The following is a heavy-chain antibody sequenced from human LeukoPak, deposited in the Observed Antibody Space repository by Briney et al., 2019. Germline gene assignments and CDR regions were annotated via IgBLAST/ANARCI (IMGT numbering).Heavy chain of an antibody. D-gene: IGHD3-3*01. CDR3: ARRHDFWSGYHYFDY. CDR2: IYYSGST. J-gene: IGHJ4*02. Sequence: PSETLSLTCDVSGGSISSSSYYWGWIRQPPGKGLEWIGSIYYSGSTYYNPSLKSRVTISVDTSKNQFSLKLSSVTAADTAVYYCARRHDFWSGYHYFDYWGQGTLVTVSS. CDR1: GGSISSSSYY. V-gene: IGHV4-39*01.